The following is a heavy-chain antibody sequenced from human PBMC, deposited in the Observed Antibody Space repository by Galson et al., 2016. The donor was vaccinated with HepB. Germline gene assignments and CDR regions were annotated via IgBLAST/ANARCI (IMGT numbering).Heavy chain of an antibody. V-gene: IGHV3-48*04. CDR3: ARSVEGHFDY. CDR2: ISVYRTI. D-gene: IGHD1-1*01. J-gene: IGHJ4*02. Sequence: SLRLSCAASGFTFSSYSMNWVRQAPGKGLEWVSYISVYRTIYYADSVKGRFTISSDNARNSLYLQMNTLRADDTAVYYCARSVEGHFDYWGQGILVTVSS. CDR1: GFTFSSYS.